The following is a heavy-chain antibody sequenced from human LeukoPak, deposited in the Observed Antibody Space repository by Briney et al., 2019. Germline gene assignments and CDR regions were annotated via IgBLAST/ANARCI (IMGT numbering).Heavy chain of an antibody. Sequence: ASVKVSCKASGYTFTNYFVHWVRQAPGQGLEWMGIINPTSVGRDYAQKFQGRITMTRDTSTSTVYMGLNSLRSDDTAVYYCARMGRGDQNWYFDLWGRGTLITVSS. J-gene: IGHJ2*01. D-gene: IGHD4-17*01. V-gene: IGHV1-46*01. CDR1: GYTFTNYF. CDR2: INPTSVGR. CDR3: ARMGRGDQNWYFDL.